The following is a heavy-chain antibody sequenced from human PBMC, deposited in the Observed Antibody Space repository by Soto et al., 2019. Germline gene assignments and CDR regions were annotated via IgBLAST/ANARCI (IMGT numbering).Heavy chain of an antibody. CDR2: IYWDDDK. J-gene: IGHJ3*01. D-gene: IGHD2-2*01. Sequence: SGPTLVNPTQTLTLTCTFSDFSLTTSGVGVGWIRQPPGKALEWVALIYWDDDKRYSPSLKSRLTITKDTSKNQVVLTMTNVDPVDTATYYCAHSLMTRYCSSASCRGAFDVWGQGTMVTVSS. V-gene: IGHV2-5*02. CDR1: DFSLTTSGVG. CDR3: AHSLMTRYCSSASCRGAFDV.